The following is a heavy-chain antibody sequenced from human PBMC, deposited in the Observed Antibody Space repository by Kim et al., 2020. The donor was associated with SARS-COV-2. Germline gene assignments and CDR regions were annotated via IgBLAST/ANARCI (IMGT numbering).Heavy chain of an antibody. V-gene: IGHV3-30*04. CDR1: GFTFSSYA. CDR2: ISYDGSNK. CDR3: ARDRGIAAAGIYYYYGMDV. Sequence: GGSLRLSCAASGFTFSSYAMHWVRQAPGKGLGWVAVISYDGSNKYYADSVKGRFTISRDNSKNTLYLQMNSLRAEDTAVYYCARDRGIAAAGIYYYYGMDVWGQGTTVTVSS. D-gene: IGHD6-13*01. J-gene: IGHJ6*02.